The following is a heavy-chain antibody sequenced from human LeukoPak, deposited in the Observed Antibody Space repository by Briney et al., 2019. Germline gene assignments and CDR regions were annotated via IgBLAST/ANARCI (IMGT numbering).Heavy chain of an antibody. CDR1: GGSISSSSSY. V-gene: IGHV4-39*01. D-gene: IGHD1-26*01. Sequence: SETLSLTCTVSGGSISSSSSYWGWIRQPPGKGLEWTGSIYYSGSTYYNPSLKSRVTISVDTSKNQFSLKLSSVTAADTAVYYCARLAAISGSDYPDDWGQGTLVTVSS. CDR3: ARLAAISGSDYPDD. CDR2: IYYSGST. J-gene: IGHJ4*02.